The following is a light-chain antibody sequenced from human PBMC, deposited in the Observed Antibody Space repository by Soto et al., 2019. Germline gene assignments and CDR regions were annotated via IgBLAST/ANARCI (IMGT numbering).Light chain of an antibody. CDR1: SGHSSYI. CDR2: LEGSGSY. J-gene: IGLJ3*02. V-gene: IGLV4-60*02. Sequence: QLVLTQSSSASASLGSSVKLTCTLSSGHSSYIIAWHQQQPGKAPRYLMKLEGSGSYNKGSGVPDRFSGSGSGADRYLTISNLQFEDEADYYCETWDSDTRVFGGGIKLTVL. CDR3: ETWDSDTRV.